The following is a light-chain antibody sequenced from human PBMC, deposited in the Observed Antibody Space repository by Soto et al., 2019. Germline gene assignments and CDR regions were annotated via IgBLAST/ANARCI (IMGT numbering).Light chain of an antibody. V-gene: IGKV1-39*01. Sequence: DIQVTQFPSSLSASVGDRVTITCRASQFIDDFLNWFQKRPGKAPKLLIYAASSLQSGVPSRFSGSASGTECTLTISCLQSEDFATYYCQQYYSYPPTVGGGTKVDIK. J-gene: IGKJ4*01. CDR1: QFIDDF. CDR2: AAS. CDR3: QQYYSYPPT.